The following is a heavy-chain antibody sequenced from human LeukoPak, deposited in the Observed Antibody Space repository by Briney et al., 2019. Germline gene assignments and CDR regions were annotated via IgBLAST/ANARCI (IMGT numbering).Heavy chain of an antibody. CDR1: GYTFTSYD. V-gene: IGHV1-8*01. Sequence: ASVKVSCKASGYTFTSYDINWVRQATGRGLEWMGWMNPNSGNTGYAQKFQGRVTMTRSTSISKAYMELSSLRSEDTAVYYCARGRPRGSGHYYYYDAMDVWGQGTTVTVSS. CDR3: ARGRPRGSGHYYYYDAMDV. J-gene: IGHJ6*02. D-gene: IGHD3-10*01. CDR2: MNPNSGNT.